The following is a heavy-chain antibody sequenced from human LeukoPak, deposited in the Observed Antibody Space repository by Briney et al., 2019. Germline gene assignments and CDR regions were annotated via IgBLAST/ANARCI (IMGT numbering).Heavy chain of an antibody. CDR3: AREGIRGVEIDY. D-gene: IGHD3-10*01. CDR2: IKQDGSEK. Sequence: GGSLRLSCAASGLTFSSYWMSWVRQAPGKGLEWVANIKQDGSEKYYVDSVKGRFTISRDNAKNSLYLQMNSLRAEDTAVYYCAREGIRGVEIDYWGQGTLVTVSS. J-gene: IGHJ4*02. CDR1: GLTFSSYW. V-gene: IGHV3-7*01.